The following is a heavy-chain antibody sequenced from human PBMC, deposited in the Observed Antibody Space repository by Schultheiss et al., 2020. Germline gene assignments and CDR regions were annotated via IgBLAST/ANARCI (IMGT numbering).Heavy chain of an antibody. V-gene: IGHV3-21*01. J-gene: IGHJ2*01. CDR1: GFTFSSYE. CDR2: ISSSSSYI. D-gene: IGHD6-13*01. Sequence: GGSLRLSCAASGFTFSSYEMNWVRQAPGKGLEWVSSISSSSSYIYYADSVKGRFTISRDNAKNSLYLQMNSLRAEDTAVYYCARGRLAAAGTWLGLWGRGTLVTVSS. CDR3: ARGRLAAAGTWLGL.